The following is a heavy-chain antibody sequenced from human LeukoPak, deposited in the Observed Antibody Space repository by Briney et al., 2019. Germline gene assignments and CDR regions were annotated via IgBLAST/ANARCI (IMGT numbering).Heavy chain of an antibody. CDR2: ISSSSSTI. CDR3: ANNAVAANQRPIHDPKYDAFDI. D-gene: IGHD2-21*01. J-gene: IGHJ3*02. CDR1: GFTFSSYS. Sequence: PGGSLRLSFAPSGFTFSSYSMNWVRQAPGKGLEWVAYISSSSSTIYYADSVKGRFTISRDNAKNSLYLQMNSLRAEDTAVYYCANNAVAANQRPIHDPKYDAFDIWGQGTMVTVSS. V-gene: IGHV3-48*01.